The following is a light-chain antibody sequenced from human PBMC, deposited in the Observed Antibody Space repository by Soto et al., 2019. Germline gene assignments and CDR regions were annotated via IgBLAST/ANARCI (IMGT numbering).Light chain of an antibody. V-gene: IGLV4-69*01. CDR2: VNSDGSH. Sequence: QPVLTQSPSASASLGASVKLTCTLSSGHSSFALAWHLYRPKRAPRYLMKVNSDGSHTYGDGIPDRFSGSTSGTERCLTISSLQSEDEADYYWQTWGTGIRAFGTGTKV. CDR1: SGHSSFA. J-gene: IGLJ1*01. CDR3: QTWGTGIRA.